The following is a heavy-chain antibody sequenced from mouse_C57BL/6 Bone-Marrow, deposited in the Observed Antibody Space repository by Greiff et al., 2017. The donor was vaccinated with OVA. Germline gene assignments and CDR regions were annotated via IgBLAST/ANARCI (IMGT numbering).Heavy chain of an antibody. CDR2: INPSTGGT. V-gene: IGHV1-43*01. CDR3: ARRGDYPYYFDY. CDR1: GYSFTGYY. Sequence: EVQLVESGPELVKPGASVKISCKASGYSFTGYYMHWVKQSSEKSLEWIGEINPSTGGTSYNQKFKGKATLTVDKSSSTAYMQLKSLTSEDSAVYYCARRGDYPYYFDYWGQGTTLTVSS. J-gene: IGHJ2*01. D-gene: IGHD2-4*01.